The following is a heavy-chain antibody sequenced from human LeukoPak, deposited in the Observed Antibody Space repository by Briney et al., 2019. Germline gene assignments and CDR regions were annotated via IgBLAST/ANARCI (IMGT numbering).Heavy chain of an antibody. J-gene: IGHJ6*03. V-gene: IGHV1-8*03. D-gene: IGHD3-3*01. CDR2: MNPNSGNT. Sequence: ASVKVSCKASGYTFTSHDINWVRQATGQGLEWMGWMNPNSGNTGYAQKFQGRVTFTRNTSISTAYMELTSLRSEDTAVYYCARMERYYDFWSGTYYYYYMDVWGKGTTVTVSS. CDR3: ARMERYYDFWSGTYYYYYMDV. CDR1: GYTFTSHD.